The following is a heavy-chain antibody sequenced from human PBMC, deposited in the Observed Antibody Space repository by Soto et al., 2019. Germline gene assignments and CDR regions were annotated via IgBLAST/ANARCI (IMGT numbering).Heavy chain of an antibody. CDR1: GYIFTSYG. CDR3: ARNWVAATGTSAFDI. J-gene: IGHJ3*02. D-gene: IGHD6-13*01. V-gene: IGHV1-18*01. CDR2: ITIYNGNT. Sequence: QVQLVQSGAEVKKPGASVKVSCKASGYIFTSYGISWGRQAPGQGLEWLGWITIYNGNTKYAQMLQGRVTMTTDTSTSTAYMELRSLISDDTAVYYCARNWVAATGTSAFDIWGQGTMVTVSS.